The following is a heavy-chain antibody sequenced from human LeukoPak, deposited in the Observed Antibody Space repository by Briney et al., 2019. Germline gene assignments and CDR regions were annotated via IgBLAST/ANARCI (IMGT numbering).Heavy chain of an antibody. CDR1: GFTFSDYY. D-gene: IGHD1-1*01. J-gene: IGHJ3*02. V-gene: IGHV3-11*03. Sequence: KPGGSLRLSCAASGFTFSDYYMSWIRQGPGKGLEWVSYISSSNSYTNYADSVKGRFTISRDNAKNSLYLQMNSLRAEDTAVYYCARRVDWNDFAFDIWGQGTMVTVSS. CDR2: ISSSNSYT. CDR3: ARRVDWNDFAFDI.